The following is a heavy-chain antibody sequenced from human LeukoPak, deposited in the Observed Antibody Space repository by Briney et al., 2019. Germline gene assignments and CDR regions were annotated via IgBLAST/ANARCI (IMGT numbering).Heavy chain of an antibody. V-gene: IGHV4-38-2*01. CDR1: GYSISSGYY. CDR2: IYHSGST. Sequence: PSETLSLTCAVSGYSISSGYYWGWIRQPPGKGLEWIGSIYHSGSTYYNPSLKSRVTISVDTSKNQFSLKLSSVTAADTAVYYCARGGRDIVVVVAAPWAYYFDYWGQGTLVTVSS. CDR3: ARGGRDIVVVVAAPWAYYFDY. D-gene: IGHD2-15*01. J-gene: IGHJ4*02.